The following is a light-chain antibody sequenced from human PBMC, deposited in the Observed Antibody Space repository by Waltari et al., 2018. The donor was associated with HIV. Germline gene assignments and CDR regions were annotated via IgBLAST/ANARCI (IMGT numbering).Light chain of an antibody. Sequence: QSALTQPASVSGYPGQSITIPCTETSSDVGSYNLVSWYQKHPGKAPKLMIYEGSKRPSGVSNRFSGSKSGNTASLTISGLQAEDEADYYCCSYAGSSTLEVFGGGTKLTVL. CDR1: SSDVGSYNL. CDR2: EGS. J-gene: IGLJ2*01. V-gene: IGLV2-23*01. CDR3: CSYAGSSTLEV.